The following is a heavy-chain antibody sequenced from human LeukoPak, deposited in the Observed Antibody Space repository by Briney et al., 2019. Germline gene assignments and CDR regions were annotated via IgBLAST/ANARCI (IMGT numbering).Heavy chain of an antibody. V-gene: IGHV4-59*01. CDR1: GGSFSGYY. J-gene: IGHJ3*01. Sequence: SETLSLTCAVYGGSFSGYYWSWIRQPPGKGLEWIGYIYYSGSTNYNPSLKSRVTISVDTSKNQFSLKLSSVTAADTAVYYCARGEAWDLWGQGTMVTVSS. CDR3: ARGEAWDL. CDR2: IYYSGST. D-gene: IGHD1-26*01.